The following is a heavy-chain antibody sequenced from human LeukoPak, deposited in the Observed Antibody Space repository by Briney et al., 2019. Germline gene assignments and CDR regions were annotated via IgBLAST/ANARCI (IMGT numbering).Heavy chain of an antibody. D-gene: IGHD3-10*01. V-gene: IGHV3-74*01. CDR1: GFTFSSYW. Sequence: GGSLRLSCAASGFTFSSYWMHWVRQAPGKGLVWVSRINSDGNSISYADSVKGRFTISRDNAKNTLYLQMNSLRAEDTAVYYCARSGGSGRPFDIWGQGTMVTVS. CDR2: INSDGNSI. J-gene: IGHJ3*02. CDR3: ARSGGSGRPFDI.